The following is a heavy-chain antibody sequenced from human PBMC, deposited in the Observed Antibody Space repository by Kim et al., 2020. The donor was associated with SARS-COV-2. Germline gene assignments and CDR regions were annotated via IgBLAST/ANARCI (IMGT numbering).Heavy chain of an antibody. Sequence: GGSLRLSCAASGFTFSSYAMSWVRQAPGKGLEWVSAISGSGGSTYYADSVKGRFTISRDNSKNTLYLQMNSLRAEDTAVYYCAKDHHSSGWYRPHDYWGQGTLVTVSS. J-gene: IGHJ4*02. CDR2: ISGSGGST. CDR3: AKDHHSSGWYRPHDY. CDR1: GFTFSSYA. D-gene: IGHD6-19*01. V-gene: IGHV3-23*01.